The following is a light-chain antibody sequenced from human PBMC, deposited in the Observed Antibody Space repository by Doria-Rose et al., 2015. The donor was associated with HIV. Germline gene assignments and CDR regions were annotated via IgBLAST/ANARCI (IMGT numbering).Light chain of an antibody. CDR1: QSFSSTY. Sequence: EIVLTQSPGTLSLSPGERATLSCRASQSFSSTYFAWYQQKPGQAPSLLIYDGSTRATGIPDRFSASGSGTDFTLTINRLEPEDFALYYCHQYGTSRTFGQGTRWKS. J-gene: IGKJ1*01. CDR3: HQYGTSRT. CDR2: DGS. V-gene: IGKV3-20*01.